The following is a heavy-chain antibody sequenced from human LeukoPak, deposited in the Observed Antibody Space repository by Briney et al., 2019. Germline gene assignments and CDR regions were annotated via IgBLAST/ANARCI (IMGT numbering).Heavy chain of an antibody. V-gene: IGHV3-23*01. Sequence: GGSLRLSCAASGFTFSSYAMNWVRQAPGKGLEWVASISGNGGSTYYADSVKGRFTISRDNAKNSLYLQMNSLRAEDTAVYYCARDGLWLQPGYFDYWGQGTLVTVSS. J-gene: IGHJ4*02. CDR3: ARDGLWLQPGYFDY. CDR2: ISGNGGST. D-gene: IGHD5-18*01. CDR1: GFTFSSYA.